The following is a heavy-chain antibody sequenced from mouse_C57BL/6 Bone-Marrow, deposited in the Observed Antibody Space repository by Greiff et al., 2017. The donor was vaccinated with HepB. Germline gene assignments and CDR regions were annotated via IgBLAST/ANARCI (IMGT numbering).Heavy chain of an antibody. CDR2: IYPGSGST. Sequence: VQLQQSGAELVKPGASVKMSCKASGYTFTSYWITWVKQRPGQGLEWIGDIYPGSGSTNYNEKFKSKATLTVDTSSSTAYMQLSSLTSEDSAVYYCARSRDGSSYGGFDYWGQGTTLTVSS. CDR3: ARSRDGSSYGGFDY. V-gene: IGHV1-55*01. J-gene: IGHJ2*01. CDR1: GYTFTSYW. D-gene: IGHD1-1*01.